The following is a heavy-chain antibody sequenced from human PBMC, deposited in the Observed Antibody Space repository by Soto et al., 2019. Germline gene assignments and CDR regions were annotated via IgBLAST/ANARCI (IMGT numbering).Heavy chain of an antibody. CDR2: IHYSEST. V-gene: IGHV4-31*03. D-gene: IGHD3-10*02. CDR1: ARSISIGSYY. Sequence: SETRSLTCTLSARSISIGSYYWNWALQHPVKGLEWIGYIHYSESTWYNPSLESRVAVSVDKAKDQFSLKLRSVTAADTAVYYGARVRCSGSYAAYCFDSWGQGTMVTVSS. J-gene: IGHJ4*01. CDR3: ARVRCSGSYAAYCFDS.